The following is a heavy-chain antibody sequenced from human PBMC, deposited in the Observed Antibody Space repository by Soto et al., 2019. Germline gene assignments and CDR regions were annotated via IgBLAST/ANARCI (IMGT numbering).Heavy chain of an antibody. CDR2: ISWNSGNI. J-gene: IGHJ4*02. V-gene: IGHV3-9*01. Sequence: EVQLEESGGALLRPAGPRELSCAPLEFPLDDNPFPWFRQVLGKGLEWVSGISWNSGNIGYADSVKGRFTTSRDNAKNSLYLQMNSLRPEDTALYYCVRSKGGYSYGTPFDYWGQGTLVTVSS. D-gene: IGHD5-18*01. CDR3: VRSKGGYSYGTPFDY. CDR1: EFPLDDNP.